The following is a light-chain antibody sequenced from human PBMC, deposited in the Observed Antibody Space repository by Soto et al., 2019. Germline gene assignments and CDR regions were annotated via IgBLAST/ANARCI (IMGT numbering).Light chain of an antibody. V-gene: IGKV1-5*01. CDR1: QTISSW. Sequence: IHITQSPSTLSASAGDRATITCRASQTISSWLAWYQQKPGKAPKLLIYDASILESGVPSRFSGSGSGTEFTLTISSLQPEDFATYYCQQDNSFPMTFGQGTKVDIK. CDR2: DAS. J-gene: IGKJ1*01. CDR3: QQDNSFPMT.